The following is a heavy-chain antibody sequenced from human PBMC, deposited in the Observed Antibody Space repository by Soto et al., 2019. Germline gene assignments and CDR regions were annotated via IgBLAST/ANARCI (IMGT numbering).Heavy chain of an antibody. CDR3: ARWSYLDY. V-gene: IGHV3-23*01. D-gene: IGHD3-10*01. CDR1: GFGFGSYA. CDR2: ISGSDGKT. Sequence: GGSLRLSCAASGFGFGSYALSWVRQAPGKGLEWVSTISGSDGKTFYADSVKGRFSISRDTSQSTLCLQMNSLRADDTAMYYCARWSYLDYWGQGTRVTVSS. J-gene: IGHJ1*01.